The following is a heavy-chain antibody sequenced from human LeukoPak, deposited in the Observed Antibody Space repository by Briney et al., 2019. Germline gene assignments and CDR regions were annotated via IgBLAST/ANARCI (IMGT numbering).Heavy chain of an antibody. CDR3: TRAQAFDY. Sequence: GGSLRLSCAAPGFTVSSNYMSWVRQAPGKGLEWVSVMYIDGNTHYAESVKGRFTISRDNSKNTLFLQLSSLRAEDTAVYYCTRAQAFDYWGQGTLVTVSS. V-gene: IGHV3-66*01. CDR1: GFTVSSNY. CDR2: MYIDGNT. J-gene: IGHJ4*02.